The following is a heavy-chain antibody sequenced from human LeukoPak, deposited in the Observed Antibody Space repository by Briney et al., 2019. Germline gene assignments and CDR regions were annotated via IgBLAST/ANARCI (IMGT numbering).Heavy chain of an antibody. CDR3: ARDPSIAVAGTFFDY. J-gene: IGHJ4*02. CDR1: GFTFSSYS. CDR2: ISSSSSYI. V-gene: IGHV3-21*01. Sequence: GGSLRLSCAASGFTFSSYSMNWVRQAPGKGLEWVSSISSSSSYIYYADSVKGRFTISRDNAKNSLYLQMNSLRAEDTAVYYCARDPSIAVAGTFFDYWGQGTLVTVSS. D-gene: IGHD6-19*01.